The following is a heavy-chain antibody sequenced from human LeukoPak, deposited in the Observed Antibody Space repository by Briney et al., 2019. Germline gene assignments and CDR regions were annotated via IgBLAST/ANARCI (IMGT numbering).Heavy chain of an antibody. CDR3: AKSPGYYYDSSGPQAYFDY. CDR1: GFTFSSYW. J-gene: IGHJ4*02. CDR2: IKQDGSEK. D-gene: IGHD3-22*01. Sequence: GGSLRLSCAASGFTFSSYWMSWVRQAPGKGLEWVANIKQDGSEKYYVDSVKGRFTISRDNAKNSLYLQMNSLRAEDTAVYYCAKSPGYYYDSSGPQAYFDYWGQGTLVTVSS. V-gene: IGHV3-7*03.